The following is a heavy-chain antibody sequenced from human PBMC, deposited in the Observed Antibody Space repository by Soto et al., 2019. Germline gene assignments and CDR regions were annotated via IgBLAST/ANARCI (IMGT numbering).Heavy chain of an antibody. Sequence: SVKVSCKASGGTFSSFGISWVRQAPGQGLEWMGGIIPVFGRPNYAQRLRGRLTITADESTNTGYMELIDLRSEDTAVYYCAREGSGYNFWGQGTQVTVSS. D-gene: IGHD5-12*01. CDR2: IIPVFGRP. CDR3: AREGSGYNF. V-gene: IGHV1-69*13. J-gene: IGHJ4*02. CDR1: GGTFSSFG.